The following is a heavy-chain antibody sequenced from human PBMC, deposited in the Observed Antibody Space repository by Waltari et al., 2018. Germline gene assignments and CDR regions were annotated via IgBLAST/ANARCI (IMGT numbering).Heavy chain of an antibody. CDR2: INPSGGST. CDR1: GYTFTSYY. CDR3: ASQSQALDL. V-gene: IGHV1-46*01. Sequence: QVQLVQSGAEVKKPGASVKVSCKASGYTFTSYYMHWVRQAPGQGLEWMGIINPSGGSTSYAQKYQGRATMTRDTSTSTVYMELSSLRSEDTAVYYCASQSQALDLWGRGTLVTVAS. J-gene: IGHJ2*01.